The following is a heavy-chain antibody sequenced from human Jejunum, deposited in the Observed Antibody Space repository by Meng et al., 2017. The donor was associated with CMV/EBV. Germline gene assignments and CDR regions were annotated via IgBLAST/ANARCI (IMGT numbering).Heavy chain of an antibody. CDR1: GCSITNYY. CDR3: ARDNVVHYYYGLDV. Sequence: SGCSITNYYWGWIRQTPGKGLAWIGYIYYTGSTNYNPSLKSRVTISVDTSKNQFSLKLSSVTAADTAVYYCARDNVVHYYYGLDVWGQGTTVTVSS. D-gene: IGHD2-21*01. J-gene: IGHJ6*02. CDR2: IYYTGST. V-gene: IGHV4-59*01.